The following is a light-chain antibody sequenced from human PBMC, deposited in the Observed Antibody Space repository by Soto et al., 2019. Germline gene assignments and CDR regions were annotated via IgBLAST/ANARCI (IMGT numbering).Light chain of an antibody. J-gene: IGKJ4*01. V-gene: IGKV3-15*01. CDR1: QSVSSK. CDR2: DTS. Sequence: EIVLTQSPGTLSLSPGERATLSCRTNQSVSSKLAWYQQKPGQTPRLLIYDTSTRATGVPARFSGSRSGTEFTLTINSLQSEDFAVYYCQRYNNWPLTFGGGTKV. CDR3: QRYNNWPLT.